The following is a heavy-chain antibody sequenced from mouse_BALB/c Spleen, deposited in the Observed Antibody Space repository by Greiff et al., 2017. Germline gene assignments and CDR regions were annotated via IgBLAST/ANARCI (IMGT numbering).Heavy chain of an antibody. Sequence: EVKLMESGGDLVKPGGSLKLSCAASGFTFSSYGMSWVRQTLDKRLEWVATISSGGSYTYYPDSVKGRFTISRDNAKNTLYLQMSSLKSEDTAMYYCARQNSFYYAMDYWGQGTSVTVSS. CDR1: GFTFSSYG. CDR2: ISSGGSYT. CDR3: ARQNSFYYAMDY. D-gene: IGHD1-1*01. J-gene: IGHJ4*01. V-gene: IGHV5-6*01.